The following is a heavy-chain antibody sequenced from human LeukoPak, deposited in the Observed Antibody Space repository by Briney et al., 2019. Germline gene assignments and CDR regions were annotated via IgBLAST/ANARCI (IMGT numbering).Heavy chain of an antibody. J-gene: IGHJ4*02. CDR3: ASDRIWFGESTNGY. CDR2: IYYSGVS. V-gene: IGHV4-39*01. D-gene: IGHD3-10*01. Sequence: PSETLSLTCTVSGGSIISSSFWWGWIRQPPGKGLEWIGSIYYSGVSYYNTSLKSRVTISVDTSKNQFSLNLNSVTAADTAFYYCASDRIWFGESTNGYWGQGTLVTVSS. CDR1: GGSIISSSFW.